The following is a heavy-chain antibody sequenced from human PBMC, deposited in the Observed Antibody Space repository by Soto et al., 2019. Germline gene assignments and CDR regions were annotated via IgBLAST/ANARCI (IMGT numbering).Heavy chain of an antibody. CDR3: AKDFLQYSSSYYDY. CDR1: GFTFSSYG. D-gene: IGHD6-13*01. V-gene: IGHV3-30*18. Sequence: GGSLRLSCAASGFTFSSYGMHWVRQAPGKGLEWVAVISYDGSNKYYADSVKGRFTISRDNSKNTLYLQMNSLRAEDTAVYYCAKDFLQYSSSYYDYWGQATLVTVSS. J-gene: IGHJ4*02. CDR2: ISYDGSNK.